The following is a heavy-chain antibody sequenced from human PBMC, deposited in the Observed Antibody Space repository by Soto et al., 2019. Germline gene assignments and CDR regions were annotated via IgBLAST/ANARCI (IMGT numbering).Heavy chain of an antibody. V-gene: IGHV3-7*03. Sequence: EVQVMESGGGFVQPGGSLRLSCVTSGFTFNSYWMSWVRQTPGQGLECVARINHDGSDKNYVDSVKGRFTISRDNAKNSLFPEENRLRADDPGVYYWKTFSWDARGLHLGLGALVTVSS. CDR2: INHDGSDK. D-gene: IGHD2-21*02. CDR1: GFTFNSYW. CDR3: KTFSWDARGLH. J-gene: IGHJ4*02.